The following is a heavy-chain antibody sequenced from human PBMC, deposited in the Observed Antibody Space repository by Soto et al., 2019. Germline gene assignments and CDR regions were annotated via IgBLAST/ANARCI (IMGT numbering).Heavy chain of an antibody. V-gene: IGHV3-9*01. Sequence: EMQLVESGGGSVQPGRSLGLSCAASGFSFGDYGMHWVRQGPGKGLEWVSGISWNSGDIYYADSVKGRFTISRDNAKKSLYLQMNSLRTEDTALYYCAKDNDLDRDGPFDYWGQGILVTVSS. J-gene: IGHJ4*02. CDR2: ISWNSGDI. CDR3: AKDNDLDRDGPFDY. D-gene: IGHD2-2*03. CDR1: GFSFGDYG.